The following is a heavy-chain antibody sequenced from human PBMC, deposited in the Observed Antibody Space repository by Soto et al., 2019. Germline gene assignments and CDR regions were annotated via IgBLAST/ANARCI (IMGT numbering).Heavy chain of an antibody. V-gene: IGHV4-31*03. CDR2: IYYSGST. CDR3: SRRAPEGFDP. Sequence: SETLSLTCTVSGGSISSGGYYWSWIRQHPGKGLEWIGYIYYSGSTYYNPSLKSRVTISVDTSKNQLSLKLTSVTAADTAVYYCSRRAPEGFDPWGQGTLVTVSS. CDR1: GGSISSGGYY. J-gene: IGHJ5*02.